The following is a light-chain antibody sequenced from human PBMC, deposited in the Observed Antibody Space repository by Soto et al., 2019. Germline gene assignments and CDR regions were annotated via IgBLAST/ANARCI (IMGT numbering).Light chain of an antibody. Sequence: EIVLTQSPDTLSLSPGQRATLSFRSSQSVRSDYFAWYQQKPGQAPRVIIFGVSTRATGVPDRFSGSGSGTDFTLTISRLEPEDFALYYCQQYGNSPLTFGGGTKVDIK. J-gene: IGKJ4*01. CDR2: GVS. V-gene: IGKV3-20*01. CDR1: QSVRSDY. CDR3: QQYGNSPLT.